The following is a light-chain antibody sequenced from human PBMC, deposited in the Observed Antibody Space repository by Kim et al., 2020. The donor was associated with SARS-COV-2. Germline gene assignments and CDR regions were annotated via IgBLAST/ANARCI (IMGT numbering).Light chain of an antibody. CDR3: SSSSSSLDFV. V-gene: IGLV2-14*03. CDR1: SGDIGSSNA. Sequence: GQSITISCTGTSGDIGSSNAVSWYQQHSDKAPRLIIYDVSYRPSGVSTRFSGSKSGNSASLTISGLQAEDEADYYCSSSSSSLDFVFGGGTKLTVL. CDR2: DVS. J-gene: IGLJ2*01.